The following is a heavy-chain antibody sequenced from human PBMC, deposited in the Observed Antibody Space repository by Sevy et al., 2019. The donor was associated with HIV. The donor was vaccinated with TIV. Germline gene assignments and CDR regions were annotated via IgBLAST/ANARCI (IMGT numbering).Heavy chain of an antibody. CDR3: ARDLEFYDYGDYGPAFNPDY. Sequence: GGSLRLSCAASGFTFSTYGMHWVRQAPGKGLEWLAVIWFDGSNEYYADSVKGRFTISRDIAKYTLHLQMNSLRAEDTAVYYCARDLEFYDYGDYGPAFNPDYWGRGTLVTVSS. V-gene: IGHV3-33*01. CDR1: GFTFSTYG. CDR2: IWFDGSNE. J-gene: IGHJ4*02. D-gene: IGHD4-17*01.